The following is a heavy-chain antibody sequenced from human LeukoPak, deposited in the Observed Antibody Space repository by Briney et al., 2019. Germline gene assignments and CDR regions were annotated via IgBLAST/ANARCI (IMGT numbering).Heavy chain of an antibody. CDR3: AKAYNTGWFDP. D-gene: IGHD3-10*01. J-gene: IGHJ5*02. V-gene: IGHV3-30*18. CDR2: ISYDGSNK. Sequence: GGSLRLSCAASGFTFRSYGMQWVRQAPGKGLEWVAVISYDGSNKFHADSVKGRFTISRDNSKNTLYLQMNSLRAEDTAVYYCAKAYNTGWFDPWGQGTLVTVSS. CDR1: GFTFRSYG.